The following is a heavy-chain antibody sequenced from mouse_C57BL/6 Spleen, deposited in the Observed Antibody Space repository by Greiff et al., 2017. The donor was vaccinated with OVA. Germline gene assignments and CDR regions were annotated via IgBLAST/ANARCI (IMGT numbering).Heavy chain of an antibody. CDR1: GFSLTSYG. J-gene: IGHJ2*01. Sequence: QVQLQQSGPGLVQPSPSLSISCTASGFSLTSYGVHWVRQSPGQGLEWLGVIWRGGSTDYYAAFISSLSISKDNSKSQVFFKMNSLQADDTAIYYCARNSYFDYWGQGTTLTVSS. CDR2: IWRGGST. CDR3: ARNSYFDY. V-gene: IGHV2-2*01.